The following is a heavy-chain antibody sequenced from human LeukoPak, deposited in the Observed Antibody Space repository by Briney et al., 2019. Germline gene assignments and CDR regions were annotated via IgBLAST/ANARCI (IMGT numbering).Heavy chain of an antibody. CDR1: GFTFSDFW. D-gene: IGHD3-10*01. CDR3: AKYGLGSHTSFDY. Sequence: GGSLRLSCAVSGFTFSDFWMTWIRQAPGKGLEWVANIHEHGADKYYVDSVKGRFTISRDNAKNSVFLQMNGLRAEDSAVYYCAKYGLGSHTSFDYWGQGVLVTVSS. V-gene: IGHV3-7*01. CDR2: IHEHGADK. J-gene: IGHJ4*02.